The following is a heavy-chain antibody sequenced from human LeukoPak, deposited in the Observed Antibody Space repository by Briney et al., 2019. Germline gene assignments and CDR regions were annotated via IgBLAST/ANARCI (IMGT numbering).Heavy chain of an antibody. D-gene: IGHD2-2*01. Sequence: GASVKVSCKASESIFKTYAVHWVRQAPGQGLEWMGWINAGNDDTRSSKRLQGRVSITRDTSANIAYMELNGLRSEDTAVYYCATESTTVYGAFHFWGQGTMVLVSS. CDR3: ATESTTVYGAFHF. CDR2: INAGNDDT. CDR1: ESIFKTYA. V-gene: IGHV1-3*01. J-gene: IGHJ3*01.